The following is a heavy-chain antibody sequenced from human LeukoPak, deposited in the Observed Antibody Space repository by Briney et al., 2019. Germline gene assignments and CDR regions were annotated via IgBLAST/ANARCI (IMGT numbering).Heavy chain of an antibody. CDR1: GCSVSSGHYY. CDR3: ATGGSLAAAGDY. CDR2: IYNSEST. J-gene: IGHJ4*02. V-gene: IGHV4-61*03. Sequence: PSETLSLTCTVSGCSVSSGHYYWSWLRQPPGKGLEWIGYIYNSESTNYNPSLKSRVTISVDTSKNHFSLKLSSVTAADTAVYYCATGGSLAAAGDYWGQGTLVTVSS. D-gene: IGHD6-13*01.